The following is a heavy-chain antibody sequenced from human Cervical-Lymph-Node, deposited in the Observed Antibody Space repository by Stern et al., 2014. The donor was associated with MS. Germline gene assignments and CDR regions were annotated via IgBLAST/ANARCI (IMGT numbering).Heavy chain of an antibody. V-gene: IGHV2-26*01. J-gene: IGHJ4*02. CDR3: ARMRYSSSWWEGYYFDY. CDR1: GFSLSNARMG. CDR2: IFSNDEK. Sequence: QITLKESGPVLVKPTETLTLTCTVSGFSLSNARMGVSWIRQPTGKALEWLAHIFSNDEKSYITSLKSRLTISKDTSKSQVVLTMTNMDPVDTATYYCARMRYSSSWWEGYYFDYWGQGTLVTVSS. D-gene: IGHD6-13*01.